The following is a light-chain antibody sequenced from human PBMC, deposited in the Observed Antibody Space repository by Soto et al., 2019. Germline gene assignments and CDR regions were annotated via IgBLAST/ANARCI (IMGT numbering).Light chain of an antibody. J-gene: IGKJ1*01. Sequence: DIQMTQSPSTLSASVGDRVTITFRASQSISSWLAWYQQQPGKAPKLLIYDASYLESGVPSRFSGSGSGTEFTLTISSLQPDDLATYYCQQYNSYPWAFGQGTKVDIK. CDR1: QSISSW. CDR3: QQYNSYPWA. CDR2: DAS. V-gene: IGKV1-5*01.